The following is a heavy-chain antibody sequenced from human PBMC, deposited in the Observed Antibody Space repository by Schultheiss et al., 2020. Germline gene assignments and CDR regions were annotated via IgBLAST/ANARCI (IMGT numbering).Heavy chain of an antibody. CDR3: ADQESSYSCYLGGRS. V-gene: IGHV3-23*01. Sequence: GESLKISCAASGFSFSSCAMTWVRQAPVKGLEWISSISGSGDMTYYADSVKGRFTISRDNFKNTLYLQMNSLSAEDTALYYCADQESSYSCYLGGRSWGQGTRITVSS. CDR1: GFSFSSCA. D-gene: IGHD3-16*01. CDR2: ISGSGDMT. J-gene: IGHJ4*02.